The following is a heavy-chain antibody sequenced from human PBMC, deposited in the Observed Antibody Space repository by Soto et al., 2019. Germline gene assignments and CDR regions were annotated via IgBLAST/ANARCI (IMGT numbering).Heavy chain of an antibody. V-gene: IGHV3-74*01. CDR1: GFTFSNYW. D-gene: IGHD6-19*01. CDR2: INSDGSST. J-gene: IGHJ4*01. Sequence: GGTLRLSCAASGFTFSNYWMHWVRQAPGKGLVWVSRINSDGSSTNYADSVKGRFTISRDNAKNTVFLQMNSLRVEDTAVYYCARAPYGQWTEFDYWGQGILVTVSS. CDR3: ARAPYGQWTEFDY.